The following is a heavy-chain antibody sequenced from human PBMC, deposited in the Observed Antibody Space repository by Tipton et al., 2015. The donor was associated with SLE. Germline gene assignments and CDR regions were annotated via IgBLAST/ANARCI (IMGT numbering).Heavy chain of an antibody. V-gene: IGHV4-38-2*02. Sequence: QVQLVQSGAEVKKPGESLKISCKGSGYSFTSYWIGWIRQPPGKGLEWIGSIYYSGSTYYNPSLKSRVTISVDTSKNLFSLKLSSVTAADTAVYYCARGGRPHGDAFDIWGKGTMVTVSS. CDR3: ARGGRPHGDAFDI. CDR1: GYSFTSYW. J-gene: IGHJ3*02. CDR2: IYYSGST.